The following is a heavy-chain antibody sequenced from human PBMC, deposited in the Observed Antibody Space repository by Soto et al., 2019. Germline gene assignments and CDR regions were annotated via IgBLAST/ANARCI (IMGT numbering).Heavy chain of an antibody. CDR1: GLTLRTYA. CDR2: ISGSGGST. J-gene: IGHJ4*02. V-gene: IGHV3-23*01. D-gene: IGHD2-8*01. Sequence: GGSLRLSCAASGLTLRTYAMSWVRQAPGKGLEWVSAISGSGGSTYYSDSVKGRFTISRDNSKNTLYLQMNSLRAEDTAVYYCAKDLNGVCYDYWGQGTLVTVS. CDR3: AKDLNGVCYDY.